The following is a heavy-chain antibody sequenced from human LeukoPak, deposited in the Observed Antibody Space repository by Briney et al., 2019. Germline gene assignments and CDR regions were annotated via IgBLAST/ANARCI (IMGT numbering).Heavy chain of an antibody. CDR2: MNPNSGNT. V-gene: IGHV1-8*01. J-gene: IGHJ4*02. Sequence: VASVKVSCKASGYTFTSYDINWVRQATGQGLEWMGWMNPNSGNTGYAQKFQGRVTMTRDTSISTAYMELSRLRYDDTAVYYCATLGATSFDYWGQGTLVTVSS. CDR1: GYTFTSYD. D-gene: IGHD1-26*01. CDR3: ATLGATSFDY.